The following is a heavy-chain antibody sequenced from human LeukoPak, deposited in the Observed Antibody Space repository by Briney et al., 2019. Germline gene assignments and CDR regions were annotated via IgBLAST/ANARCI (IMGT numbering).Heavy chain of an antibody. CDR3: ARFGYCSGGSCRYYFDY. Sequence: SETLSLTCAVYGGSFSGYYWSWIRQPPGKGLEWIGEINHSGSTNYNPSLKSRVTISVDTSKNQFSLKLSSVTAADTAVYYCARFGYCSGGSCRYYFDYWGQGTLVTVSS. D-gene: IGHD2-15*01. J-gene: IGHJ4*02. CDR1: GGSFSGYY. CDR2: INHSGST. V-gene: IGHV4-34*01.